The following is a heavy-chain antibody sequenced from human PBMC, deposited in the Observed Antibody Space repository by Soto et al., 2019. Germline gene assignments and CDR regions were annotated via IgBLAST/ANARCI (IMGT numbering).Heavy chain of an antibody. J-gene: IGHJ4*02. CDR1: GYTFTNYW. D-gene: IGHD5-12*01. Sequence: GESLKISCKAYGYTFTNYWIGWVRQMPGKGLEWMGNIYPGDSGTKYSPSFQGQVTISADRSISTVYLQWSSLKASDTAMYYCTNSGWTGGVDYWGQGTLVTVSS. CDR3: TNSGWTGGVDY. V-gene: IGHV5-51*01. CDR2: IYPGDSGT.